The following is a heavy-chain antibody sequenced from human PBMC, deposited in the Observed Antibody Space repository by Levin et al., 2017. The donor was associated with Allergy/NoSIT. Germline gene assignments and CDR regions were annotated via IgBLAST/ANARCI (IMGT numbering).Heavy chain of an antibody. CDR3: ARSSCSSTSCYDGLFTPFDY. V-gene: IGHV5-51*01. CDR1: GYSFTSYW. CDR2: IYPGDSDT. J-gene: IGHJ4*02. Sequence: KVSCKGSGYSFTSYWIGWVRQMPGKGLEWMGIIYPGDSDTRYSPSFQGQVTISADKSISTAYLQWSSLKASDTAMYYCARSSCSSTSCYDGLFTPFDYWGQGTLVTVSS. D-gene: IGHD2-2*01.